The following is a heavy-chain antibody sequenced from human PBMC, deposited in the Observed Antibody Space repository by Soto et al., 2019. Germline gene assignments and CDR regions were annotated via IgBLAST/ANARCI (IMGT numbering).Heavy chain of an antibody. V-gene: IGHV6-1*01. D-gene: IGHD5-12*01. CDR3: AKGDNLGPKTGYACDP. CDR2: TYSRSKWYN. CDR1: GNRVSNKTAS. Sequence: SQPFSLPWTTSGNRVSNKTASWNCVLQSPARGLEWLGRTYSRSKWYNDYAVSVKSRIIINPDTSKNQFSLQLNSVTPEDTAVYYWAKGDNLGPKTGYACDPWGQGLRVT. J-gene: IGHJ5*02.